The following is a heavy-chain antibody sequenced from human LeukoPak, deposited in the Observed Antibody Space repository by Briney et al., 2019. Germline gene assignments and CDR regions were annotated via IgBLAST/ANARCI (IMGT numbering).Heavy chain of an antibody. V-gene: IGHV3-9*01. Sequence: GRSLRLSCAASGFTFDDYAMHWVRQAPGKGLEGVSGISWNSGSIGYADSVKGRFTISRDNAKNSLYLQMNSLRAEDTALYYCAKGGSDYYDSSGPVDYWGQGTLVTVSS. CDR1: GFTFDDYA. CDR2: ISWNSGSI. J-gene: IGHJ4*02. CDR3: AKGGSDYYDSSGPVDY. D-gene: IGHD3-22*01.